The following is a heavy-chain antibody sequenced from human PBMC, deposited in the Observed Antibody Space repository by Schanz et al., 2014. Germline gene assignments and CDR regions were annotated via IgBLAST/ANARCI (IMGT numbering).Heavy chain of an antibody. J-gene: IGHJ4*02. CDR2: IKQDGSER. CDR3: ERFQSPHQPFDY. D-gene: IGHD2-2*01. V-gene: IGHV3-7*01. Sequence: EVQLVEFGGGLVQPGGSLRLSCAASGFTFSSYWMSWVRQAPGKRLEWVANIKQDGSERYYVDSVKGRFTISRDNAKNSLYLQMNSLRAEDTAVYYCERFQSPHQPFDYWGQGTLVTVSS. CDR1: GFTFSSYW.